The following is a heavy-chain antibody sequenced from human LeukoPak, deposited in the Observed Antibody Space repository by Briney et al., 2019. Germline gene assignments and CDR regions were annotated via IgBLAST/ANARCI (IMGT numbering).Heavy chain of an antibody. D-gene: IGHD1-26*01. Sequence: GGSLRLSCAASGFTFSDYYMSWIRQAPGQGLERVSYISSSSGTTTHYADSVKGRFTISRDNAKNSLHLQMNSLRAEDTAVYYCARVRGSYSVDYWGQGTLVTVSS. V-gene: IGHV3-11*04. CDR1: GFTFSDYY. CDR2: ISSSSGTTT. CDR3: ARVRGSYSVDY. J-gene: IGHJ4*02.